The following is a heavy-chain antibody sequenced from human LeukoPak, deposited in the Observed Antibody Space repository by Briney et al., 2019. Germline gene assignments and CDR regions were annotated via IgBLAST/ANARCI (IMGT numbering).Heavy chain of an antibody. CDR2: ISSSGSMI. CDR1: GFTVSSYG. V-gene: IGHV3-48*01. Sequence: PGGSLRLSCAASGFTVSSYGMNWVRQVPGKGLEWVSHISSSGSMIWYGESVKGRFTISRDSAKNSLHLQMNSRRAEDTAVYYCARDPESNWGWDLDYWGQGTLVTVSS. D-gene: IGHD7-27*01. J-gene: IGHJ4*02. CDR3: ARDPESNWGWDLDY.